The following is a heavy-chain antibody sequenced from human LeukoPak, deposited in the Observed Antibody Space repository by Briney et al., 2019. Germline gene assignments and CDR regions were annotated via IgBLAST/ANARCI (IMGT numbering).Heavy chain of an antibody. Sequence: SETLSLTCAVSGGSISSNNWWSWVRQPPEKGLEWIGEIFHSGGTNYNPSLKSRVTISVDTSKNQFSLRLTSVTAADTAVYYCVRVHDYLWGSYRFFDRWGQGTLVTVSS. CDR3: VRVHDYLWGSYRFFDR. D-gene: IGHD3-16*02. CDR2: IFHSGGT. V-gene: IGHV4-4*02. J-gene: IGHJ4*02. CDR1: GGSISSNNW.